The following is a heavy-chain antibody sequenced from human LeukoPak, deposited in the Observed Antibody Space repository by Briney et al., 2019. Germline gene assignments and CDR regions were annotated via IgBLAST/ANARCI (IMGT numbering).Heavy chain of an antibody. Sequence: GGSLRLSCAASGFSFRTHWMSWVRQAPGKGLEWVANINQDGRKEFYVDSVEGRFTISRDDAKTSLFLQRNSLRVEDTAVYYCAKWMGRDSWGQGTLVTVSS. CDR3: AKWMGRDS. CDR2: INQDGRKE. CDR1: GFSFRTHW. J-gene: IGHJ4*02. D-gene: IGHD6-19*01. V-gene: IGHV3-7*02.